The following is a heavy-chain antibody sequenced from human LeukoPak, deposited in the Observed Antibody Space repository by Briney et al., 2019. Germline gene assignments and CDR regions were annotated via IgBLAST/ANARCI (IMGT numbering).Heavy chain of an antibody. CDR3: ARANNSSWHN. D-gene: IGHD6-13*01. J-gene: IGHJ4*02. CDR2: IKQERGQE. V-gene: IGHV3-7*01. CDR1: GLTVSNHW. Sequence: GGSLRLSCVASGLTVSNHWMSWVRQVPGKGLEWVANIKQERGQEYYVDSVKGRFTISKDSAKNSLYLQMNSLRVEDTAVYYCARANNSSWHNWGQGTLVTVSS.